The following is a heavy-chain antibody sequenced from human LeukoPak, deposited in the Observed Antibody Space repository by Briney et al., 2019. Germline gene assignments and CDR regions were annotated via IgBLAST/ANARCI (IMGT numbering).Heavy chain of an antibody. Sequence: GGSLRLSCEASGFTFSTFAMIWVRQPPGKGLEWVSSIFPSGGEIHYADSVRGRFTISRDNSKSTLYLQMNSLRAEDTAVYYCAELGITMIGGVWGKGTTVTISS. CDR1: GFTFSTFA. D-gene: IGHD3-10*02. V-gene: IGHV3-23*01. CDR2: IFPSGGEI. CDR3: AELGITMIGGV. J-gene: IGHJ6*04.